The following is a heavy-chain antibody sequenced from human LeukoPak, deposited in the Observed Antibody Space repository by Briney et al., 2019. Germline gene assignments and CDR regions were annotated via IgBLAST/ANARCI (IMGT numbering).Heavy chain of an antibody. J-gene: IGHJ4*02. Sequence: SETLSLTCAVYGGSFSGYYWSWIRQPPGKGLEWIGEINHSGSTDYNPSLKSRVTISVDTSKKQFSLKLTSGTAADTAVYYCARTPLYSSSWYSPFDYWGQGTLVTVSS. V-gene: IGHV4-34*01. CDR2: INHSGST. CDR3: ARTPLYSSSWYSPFDY. D-gene: IGHD6-13*01. CDR1: GGSFSGYY.